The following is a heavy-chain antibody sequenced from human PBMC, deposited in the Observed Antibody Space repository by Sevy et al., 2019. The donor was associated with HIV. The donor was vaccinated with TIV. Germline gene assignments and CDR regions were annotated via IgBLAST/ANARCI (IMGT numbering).Heavy chain of an antibody. CDR3: GGGLGYCSGGSCYSDYYYGMDV. D-gene: IGHD2-15*01. Sequence: ASVKVSCKASGYTFTGYYMHWVRQAPGQGLEWMGWINPNSGGTNYAQKFQGRVTMTRDTSINTAYMELSRLRSDDTAVYYCGGGLGYCSGGSCYSDYYYGMDVWGQGTTVTVSS. CDR1: GYTFTGYY. J-gene: IGHJ6*02. CDR2: INPNSGGT. V-gene: IGHV1-2*02.